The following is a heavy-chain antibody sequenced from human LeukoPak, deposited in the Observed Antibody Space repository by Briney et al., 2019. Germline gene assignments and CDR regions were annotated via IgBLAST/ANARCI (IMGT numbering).Heavy chain of an antibody. Sequence: PSEALSLTCTVSGGSISSYYWSWIRQPPGKGLEWIGYIYYSGSTNYNPSLKSRVTISVDTSKNQFSLKLSSVTAADTAVYYCARVVVTECFDYWGQGTLVTVSS. CDR2: IYYSGST. D-gene: IGHD2-21*02. CDR1: GGSISSYY. CDR3: ARVVVTECFDY. V-gene: IGHV4-59*08. J-gene: IGHJ4*02.